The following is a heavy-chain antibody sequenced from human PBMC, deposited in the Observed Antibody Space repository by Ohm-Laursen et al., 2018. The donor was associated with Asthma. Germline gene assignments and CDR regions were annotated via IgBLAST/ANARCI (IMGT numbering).Heavy chain of an antibody. Sequence: SLRLSCTASGFTFSSYDMHWVRQAPGKGLVWASRINSDGSSTSYADSVKGRFTISRDNAKNTLYLQMNSLRAEDTAVYYCARGAPYYYYYGMDVWGQGTTVTVSS. CDR2: INSDGSST. J-gene: IGHJ6*02. CDR3: ARGAPYYYYYGMDV. CDR1: GFTFSSYD. V-gene: IGHV3-74*01.